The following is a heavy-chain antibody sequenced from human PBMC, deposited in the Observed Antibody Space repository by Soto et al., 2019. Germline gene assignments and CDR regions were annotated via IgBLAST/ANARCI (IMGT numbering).Heavy chain of an antibody. CDR1: GGPLISYA. CDR2: IIPIFGTA. Sequence: SVKVTCKASGGPLISYAIIWVRQAPGQGLEWMGGIIPIFGTANYAQKFQGRVTITADKSTSTAYMELSSLRSEDTAVYYCARDDLATVHTWVGGNLSGMDVWGQGTTVTVSS. CDR3: ARDDLATVHTWVGGNLSGMDV. D-gene: IGHD4-17*01. V-gene: IGHV1-69*06. J-gene: IGHJ6*02.